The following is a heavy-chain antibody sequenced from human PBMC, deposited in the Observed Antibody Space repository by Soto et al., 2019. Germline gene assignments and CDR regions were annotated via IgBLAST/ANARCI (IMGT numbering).Heavy chain of an antibody. D-gene: IGHD2-21*01. V-gene: IGHV3-23*01. J-gene: IGHJ6*04. Sequence: DVQLLESGGDLVQPGGSLRLSCIASGFAFRNYAMAWVRQAPGEDLEWVSAIGTSGTPTLYADSVKSRFSISRDDSRNTVDLQMNRLGVDDTATYYCTRILWSSRRDALDIWGEGTTVTVSS. CDR3: TRILWSSRRDALDI. CDR1: GFAFRNYA. CDR2: IGTSGTPT.